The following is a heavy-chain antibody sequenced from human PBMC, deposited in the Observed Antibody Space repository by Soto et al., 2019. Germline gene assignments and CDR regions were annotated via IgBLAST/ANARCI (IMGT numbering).Heavy chain of an antibody. V-gene: IGHV1-18*01. CDR3: ATDNSRDYGSGLMAWWFDP. CDR2: ISASNRNT. Sequence: ASVKVSCKASGYTFTSYGISWVRQAPGQGLEWMGWISASNRNTKYAQKLQGRVTMTRDTSTSTAYMELRSLRSDDTAVYYCATDNSRDYGSGLMAWWFDPWGQGTLVTVSS. J-gene: IGHJ5*02. D-gene: IGHD3-10*01. CDR1: GYTFTSYG.